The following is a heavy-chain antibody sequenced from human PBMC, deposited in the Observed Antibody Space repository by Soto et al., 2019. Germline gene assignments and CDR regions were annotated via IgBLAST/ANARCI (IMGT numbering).Heavy chain of an antibody. D-gene: IGHD6-13*01. CDR1: GGTFSSYA. CDR3: ARETIAAPTYYYYGMDV. Sequence: ASVKVSCKASGGTFSSYAISWVRQAPGQGLEWMGGIIPILGIANYAHKFQGRVTITADKSTSTAYMELSSLRSEDTAVYYCARETIAAPTYYYYGMDVWGQGTTVTVSS. V-gene: IGHV1-69*10. J-gene: IGHJ6*02. CDR2: IIPILGIA.